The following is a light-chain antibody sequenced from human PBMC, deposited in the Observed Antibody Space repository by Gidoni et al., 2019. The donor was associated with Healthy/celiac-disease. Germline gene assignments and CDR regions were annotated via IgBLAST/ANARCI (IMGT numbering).Light chain of an antibody. CDR3: QQYYSTRRT. J-gene: IGKJ1*01. CDR1: QSVLYSSNNKNY. CDR2: WAS. V-gene: IGKV4-1*01. Sequence: DLVMTQSPASLAVSLGERATINCKSSQSVLYSSNNKNYLAWYQQKPGQPPKLLIYWASTRESGVPDRFSGSGSGTDFTLTISSLQAEDVAVYYCQQYYSTRRTFGQGTKVEIK.